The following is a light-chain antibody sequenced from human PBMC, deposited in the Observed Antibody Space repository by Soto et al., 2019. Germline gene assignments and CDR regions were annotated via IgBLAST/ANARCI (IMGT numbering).Light chain of an antibody. CDR3: CSYAGSSLVV. V-gene: IGLV2-11*01. Sequence: QSALTQPRSVSGSPGQSVTISCTGTRSDVGGYNYVSWYQQHPGKAPKLMIYDVSKRPSGVPDRFSGSKSDNTASLTISGLQAEDEAYYYCCSYAGSSLVVFGGATKLTVL. J-gene: IGLJ3*02. CDR2: DVS. CDR1: RSDVGGYNY.